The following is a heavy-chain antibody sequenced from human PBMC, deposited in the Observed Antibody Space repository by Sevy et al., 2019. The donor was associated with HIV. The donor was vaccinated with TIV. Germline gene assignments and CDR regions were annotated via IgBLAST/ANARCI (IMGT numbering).Heavy chain of an antibody. J-gene: IGHJ4*02. CDR3: ASGLALSEDF. D-gene: IGHD6-19*01. V-gene: IGHV1-69*13. CDR2: IFPIFGTA. Sequence: ASVKVSCKASGGTFSISAISWVRQAPGQGLEWMGEIFPIFGTAKYAQKFQGRVTISADESTSTAYMELSSLRSEDTAVYFCASGLALSEDFWGQGTLVTVSS. CDR1: GGTFSISA.